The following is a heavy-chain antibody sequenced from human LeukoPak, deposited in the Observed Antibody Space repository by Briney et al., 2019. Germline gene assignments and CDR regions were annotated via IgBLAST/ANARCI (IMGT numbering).Heavy chain of an antibody. Sequence: GGSLRLSCAAPGFTFGYYGMNWVRQAPGKGLEWISYISSGSGTIYYADSVKGRFSISRDDAKSSLYLQVNSLRVEDTAVYYCARVASAWADDYWGQGALVTVSS. D-gene: IGHD6-19*01. J-gene: IGHJ4*02. CDR2: ISSGSGTI. CDR1: GFTFGYYG. V-gene: IGHV3-48*01. CDR3: ARVASAWADDY.